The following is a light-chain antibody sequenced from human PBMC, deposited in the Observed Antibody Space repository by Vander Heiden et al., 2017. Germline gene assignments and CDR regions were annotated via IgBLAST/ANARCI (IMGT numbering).Light chain of an antibody. Sequence: EIVMTHSPATLSVSPGERATLSCRASQSVSSNLAWYQQKPGQAPRLLIYGASTRATGIPARFSGSGSGTEFTLTISSLQSEDFAVYYCQQYNNWPPTNTFGQGTKLEIK. V-gene: IGKV3-15*01. CDR3: QQYNNWPPTNT. J-gene: IGKJ2*01. CDR1: QSVSSN. CDR2: GAS.